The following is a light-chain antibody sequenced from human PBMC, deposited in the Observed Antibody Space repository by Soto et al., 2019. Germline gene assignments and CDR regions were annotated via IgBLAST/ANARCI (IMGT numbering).Light chain of an antibody. Sequence: QSVLTQPPSVSAAPGQKVTISCSGSTSNIGNNFVSWYQQFPGTAPKLLIYDDNKRPSGIPDRFSGSKSGTSATLGITGLQIGDEADYYCGTWDSSLSAVVFGGGTKLTVL. J-gene: IGLJ3*02. CDR1: TSNIGNNF. CDR3: GTWDSSLSAVV. V-gene: IGLV1-51*01. CDR2: DDN.